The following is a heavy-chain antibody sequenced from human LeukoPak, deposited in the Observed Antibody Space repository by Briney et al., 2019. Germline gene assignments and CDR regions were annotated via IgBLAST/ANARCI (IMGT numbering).Heavy chain of an antibody. CDR2: IYYSGST. CDR3: ARDRGDHWFDP. V-gene: IGHV4-59*01. Sequence: NPSETLSLTCTVSGGSISSYYWSWIRQPPGKGLEWIGYIYYSGSTNYNPSLKSRVTISVDTSKNQFSLKLSSVTAAGTAVYYCARDRGDHWFDPWGQGTLVTVSS. D-gene: IGHD5-24*01. J-gene: IGHJ5*02. CDR1: GGSISSYY.